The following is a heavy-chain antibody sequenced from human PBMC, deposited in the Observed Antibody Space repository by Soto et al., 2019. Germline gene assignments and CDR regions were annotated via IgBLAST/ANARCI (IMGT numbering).Heavy chain of an antibody. V-gene: IGHV3-7*01. CDR1: GFTFGSYW. CDR3: ARAGYCGPGCYYYFDY. CDR2: IKPDGSAT. J-gene: IGHJ4*02. D-gene: IGHD2-21*02. Sequence: EVQLVESGGGLVQPGGSLRLSCAVSGFTFGSYWMNWVRLIPGKGLEWVAYIKPDGSATYYVDSVKGRFTISRDNANHSLYLQMNSLRVEDTSVYYCARAGYCGPGCYYYFDYWGQGTLVTVSS.